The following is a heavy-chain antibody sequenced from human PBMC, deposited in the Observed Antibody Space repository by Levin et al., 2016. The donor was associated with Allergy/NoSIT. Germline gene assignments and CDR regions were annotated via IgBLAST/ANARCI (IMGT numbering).Heavy chain of an antibody. D-gene: IGHD6-13*01. V-gene: IGHV1-46*01. Sequence: WVRQAPGQGLEWMGIINPSGGSTSYAQKFQGRVRFSRDTSASTAYMELTSLTSEDTTVYYCARGSAGTAATGNHYLDPWGQGTLVTVSS. J-gene: IGHJ4*01. CDR3: ARGSAGTAATGNHYLDP. CDR2: INPSGGST.